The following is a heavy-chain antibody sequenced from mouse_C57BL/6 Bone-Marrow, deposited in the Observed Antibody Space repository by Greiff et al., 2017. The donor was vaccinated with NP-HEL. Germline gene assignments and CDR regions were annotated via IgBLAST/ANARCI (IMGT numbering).Heavy chain of an antibody. CDR3: ARMDRGVGYDWCVDV. D-gene: IGHD2-2*01. CDR1: GFSLTSYA. V-gene: IGHV2-9-1*01. CDR2: IWTGGGT. J-gene: IGHJ1*03. Sequence: VQLVESGPGLVAPSQSLSITCTVSGFSLTSYAISWVRQPPGKGLEWLGVIWTGGGTYYTSAPNSRLNISKDNSKSQVFLKMNSLQTEDTARYYCARMDRGVGYDWCVDVWGTGTTVTVAS.